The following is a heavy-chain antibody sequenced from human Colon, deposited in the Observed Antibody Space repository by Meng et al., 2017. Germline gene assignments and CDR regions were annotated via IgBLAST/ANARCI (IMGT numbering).Heavy chain of an antibody. J-gene: IGHJ4*02. CDR3: ARRVHDGSGHHYFDY. V-gene: IGHV4-30-4*01. Sequence: QVQLQESGPGLVKPSQTLSLTCTVSGDSISSDYFWSWIRQPPGKGLEWIGYIYHGGSTDYSPSLKSRVTMSVDKSKNQFSLKLSSVTAADTAVYYCARRVHDGSGHHYFDYWGQGTLVTVSS. D-gene: IGHD3-22*01. CDR2: IYHGGST. CDR1: GDSISSDYF.